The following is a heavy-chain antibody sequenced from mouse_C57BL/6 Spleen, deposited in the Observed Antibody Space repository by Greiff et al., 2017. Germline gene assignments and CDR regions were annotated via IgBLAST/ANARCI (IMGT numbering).Heavy chain of an antibody. V-gene: IGHV1-26*01. Sequence: EVQLQQSGPELVKPGASVKISCKASGYTITDYYMNWVKQSHGKSLEWIGDINPNNGGTSYNQKFKGKATLTVDKSSSTAYMELRSLTSEDAAVYYCARRGLYYWYFDVWGTGTTVTVAS. J-gene: IGHJ1*03. D-gene: IGHD3-3*01. CDR2: INPNNGGT. CDR1: GYTITDYY. CDR3: ARRGLYYWYFDV.